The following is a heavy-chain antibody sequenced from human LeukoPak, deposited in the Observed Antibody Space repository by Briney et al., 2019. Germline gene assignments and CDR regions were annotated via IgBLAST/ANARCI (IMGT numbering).Heavy chain of an antibody. J-gene: IGHJ4*02. V-gene: IGHV3-21*01. CDR2: ISSSSSYI. CDR1: GFTFSSYS. CDR3: ATGSITMVRGVIFY. D-gene: IGHD3-10*01. Sequence: GGSLRLSCAASGFTFSSYSMNWVRQAPGKGLEWVSSISSSSSYIYYADSVKGRFTISRDNAKNSLYLQMNSLRAEDTAVYYCATGSITMVRGVIFYWGQGTLVTVSS.